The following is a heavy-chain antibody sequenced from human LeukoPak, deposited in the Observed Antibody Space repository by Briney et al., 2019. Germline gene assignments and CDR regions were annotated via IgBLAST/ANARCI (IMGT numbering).Heavy chain of an antibody. D-gene: IGHD4/OR15-4a*01. V-gene: IGHV1-46*01. J-gene: IGHJ4*02. CDR1: GYTFTSYY. Sequence: ASVKVSCKASGYTFTSYYMHWVRQAPGQGLEWMGIINPSGGSTSYAQKFQGRVTMTRDTSTGTVYMELSSLRSEDTAVYYCARTTMEKDYFDYWGQGTLVTVSS. CDR2: INPSGGST. CDR3: ARTTMEKDYFDY.